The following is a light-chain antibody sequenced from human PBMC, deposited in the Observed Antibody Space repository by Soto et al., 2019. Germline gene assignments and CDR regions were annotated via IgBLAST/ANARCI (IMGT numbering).Light chain of an antibody. J-gene: IGLJ2*01. Sequence: QSVLTQPPSASGTPGQRVTISCSGSNSNIGSKYVYWYQQFPGTAPKLLIYRNNQRPSGVPDRFSGSKSGNTASLTVSGLQADDEADYYCSSYAGSNNPVVFGGGTQLTVL. CDR2: RNN. V-gene: IGLV1-47*01. CDR3: SSYAGSNNPVV. CDR1: NSNIGSKY.